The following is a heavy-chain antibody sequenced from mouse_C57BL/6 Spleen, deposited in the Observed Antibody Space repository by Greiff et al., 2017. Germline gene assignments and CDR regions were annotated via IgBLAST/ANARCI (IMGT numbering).Heavy chain of an antibody. CDR2: INPSNGGT. J-gene: IGHJ4*01. V-gene: IGHV1-53*01. CDR1: GYTFTSYW. CDR3: ERGRVYYGNYYAMDY. D-gene: IGHD2-1*01. Sequence: QVQLQQPGTELVKPGASVKLSCKASGYTFTSYWMHWVKQRPGQGLEWIGNINPSNGGTNYNEKFKSKATLTVDKSSSTAYMQLSSLTSEDSAVYYCERGRVYYGNYYAMDYWGQGTSVTVSS.